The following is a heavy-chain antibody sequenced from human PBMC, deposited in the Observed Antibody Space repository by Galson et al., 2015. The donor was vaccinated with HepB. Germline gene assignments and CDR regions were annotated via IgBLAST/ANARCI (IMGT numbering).Heavy chain of an antibody. CDR2: ISYDGGYK. Sequence: SLRLSCAASGFTFSNFAMYWVRQAPGKGLEWVAVISYDGGYKYYADSVKGRFTISRDNSKNTLYLQMNSLRAEDTAVYYCAREYTVGSSSAFDIWGQGTMVTVSS. CDR3: AREYTVGSSSAFDI. V-gene: IGHV3-30-3*01. J-gene: IGHJ3*02. CDR1: GFTFSNFA. D-gene: IGHD4-23*01.